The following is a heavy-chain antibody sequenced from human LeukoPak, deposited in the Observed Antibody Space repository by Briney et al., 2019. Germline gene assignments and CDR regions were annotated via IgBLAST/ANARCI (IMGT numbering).Heavy chain of an antibody. D-gene: IGHD6-19*01. CDR3: AGEGSGWNDNY. J-gene: IGHJ4*02. V-gene: IGHV3-74*01. CDR1: GFTFSSYW. Sequence: GGSLRLSCAASGFTFSSYWMHWVRQAPGKGLVWVSRIDSDGSSTSYADSVKGRFTISRDNAKNTLYLQMNSLRAEDTAVYYCAGEGSGWNDNYWGQGALVTVSS. CDR2: IDSDGSST.